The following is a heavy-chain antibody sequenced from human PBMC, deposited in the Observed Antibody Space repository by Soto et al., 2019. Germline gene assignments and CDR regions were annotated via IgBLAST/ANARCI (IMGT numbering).Heavy chain of an antibody. D-gene: IGHD3-16*02. CDR3: ARDPYYDYIWGSYRTNYFDY. V-gene: IGHV6-1*01. CDR2: TYYGSKWYN. Sequence: PSQTLSLTCAISGDSVSSNSAAWNWIRQSPSRGLEWLGRTYYGSKWYNDYAVSVKSRITINPDTSKNQFSLQLNSVTPEDTAVYYCARDPYYDYIWGSYRTNYFDYWGQGTLVTVSS. CDR1: GDSVSSNSAA. J-gene: IGHJ4*02.